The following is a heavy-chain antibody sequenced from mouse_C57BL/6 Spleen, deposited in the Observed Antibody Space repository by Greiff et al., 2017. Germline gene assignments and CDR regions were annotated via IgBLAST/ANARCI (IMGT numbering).Heavy chain of an antibody. CDR2: IYPGSGST. D-gene: IGHD3-2*02. V-gene: IGHV1-55*01. Sequence: QVQLQQPGAELVKPGASVKMSCKASGYTFTSYWITWAKQRPGQGLEWIGDIYPGSGSTNYNEKFKSKATLTVDTSSSTAYMQLSSLTSEDSAVYYCAREGGSGYWFAYWGQGTLVTVSA. CDR3: AREGGSGYWFAY. J-gene: IGHJ3*01. CDR1: GYTFTSYW.